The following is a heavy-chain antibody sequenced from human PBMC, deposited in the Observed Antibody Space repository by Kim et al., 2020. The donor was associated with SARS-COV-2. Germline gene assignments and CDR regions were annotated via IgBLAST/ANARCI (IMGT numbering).Heavy chain of an antibody. J-gene: IGHJ3*02. CDR3: ARDLPPDAFDI. CDR2: IIPILGIA. D-gene: IGHD2-2*01. Sequence: SVKVSCKASGGTFSSYAISWVRQAPGQGLEWMGRIIPILGIANYAQKFQGRVTITADKSTSTAYMELSSLRSEDTAVYYCARDLPPDAFDIWGQGTMVTVSS. V-gene: IGHV1-69*04. CDR1: GGTFSSYA.